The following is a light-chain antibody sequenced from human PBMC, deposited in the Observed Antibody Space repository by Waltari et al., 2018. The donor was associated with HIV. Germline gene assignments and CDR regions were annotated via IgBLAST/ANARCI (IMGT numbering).Light chain of an antibody. V-gene: IGLV2-14*01. CDR1: SNDLRNYNS. CDR2: EVS. J-gene: IGLJ3*02. CDR3: TSYISSSSPV. Sequence: QSALTQPASVSGSPGQSITISCTGTSNDLRNYNSVSWYQHHPGKAPKVIIYEVSNAPSGVSSRCSGSISANPASLTISGLQAEDEADYFCTSYISSSSPVFGGGTKVTVL.